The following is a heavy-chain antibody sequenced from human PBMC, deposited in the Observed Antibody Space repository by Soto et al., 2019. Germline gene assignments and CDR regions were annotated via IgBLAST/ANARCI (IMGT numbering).Heavy chain of an antibody. J-gene: IGHJ6*02. D-gene: IGHD2-2*01. V-gene: IGHV5-10-1*01. CDR2: VDPSDSYT. CDR1: PYSFYSYW. Sequence: GESLKIFRKGSPYSFYSYWINWVGQMPGEGLEGMGGVDPSDSYTNYSPSFQGHVTISADKSISTAYLQWSSLKASDTAMYYCASSPRGYCSSTSCRELGNYYGMDVWGQGTTVTVSS. CDR3: ASSPRGYCSSTSCRELGNYYGMDV.